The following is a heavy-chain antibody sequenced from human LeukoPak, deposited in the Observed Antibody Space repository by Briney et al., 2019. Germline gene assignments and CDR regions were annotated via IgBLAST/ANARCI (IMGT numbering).Heavy chain of an antibody. CDR2: IYYSGST. CDR1: GGSISSYY. J-gene: IGHJ4*02. D-gene: IGHD3-9*01. CDR3: ASGLRYFDLYY. Sequence: PSETLSLTCTVSGGSISSYYWSWIRQPPGKGLEWIGYIYYSGSTNYNPSLKSRVTISVDTSKNQFSLKLSSVTAADTVVYYCASGLRYFDLYYWGQGTLVTVSS. V-gene: IGHV4-59*01.